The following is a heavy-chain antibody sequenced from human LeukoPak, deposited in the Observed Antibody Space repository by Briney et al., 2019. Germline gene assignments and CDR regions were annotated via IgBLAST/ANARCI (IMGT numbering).Heavy chain of an antibody. CDR3: ARRFEYSGSKGVFDY. D-gene: IGHD1-26*01. V-gene: IGHV3-66*01. CDR1: GFTVTTNY. CDR2: IYSGGYT. Sequence: PGGSLRLSCAASGFTVTTNYMTWVRQAPGKGLEWVSIIYSGGYTDYADSVKGRFTISRDNSKNTLDLQMNSLRAEDTAVYYCARRFEYSGSKGVFDYWGQGTLVTVSS. J-gene: IGHJ4*02.